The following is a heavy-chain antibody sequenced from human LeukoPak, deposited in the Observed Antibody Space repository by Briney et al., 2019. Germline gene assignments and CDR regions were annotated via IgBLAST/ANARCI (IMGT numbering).Heavy chain of an antibody. D-gene: IGHD6-13*01. V-gene: IGHV1-2*02. CDR2: INPNSGGT. CDR3: ARVPGYSSSWHFDF. J-gene: IGHJ4*02. CDR1: GYTFTGYY. Sequence: ASVKVSCKASGYTFTGYYMHWVRQAPGQGLEWMGWINPNSGGTNYAQKLQGRVTMTRDTSISTAYMELSRLRSDDTAVYYCARVPGYSSSWHFDFWGQGTLVTVSS.